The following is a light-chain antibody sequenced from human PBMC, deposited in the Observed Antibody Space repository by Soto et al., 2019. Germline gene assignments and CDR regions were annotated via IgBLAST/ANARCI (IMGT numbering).Light chain of an antibody. V-gene: IGLV2-14*01. J-gene: IGLJ1*01. CDR1: STDVGAYNS. Sequence: QSVLTQPASVSGSPGQSITISCTGTSTDVGAYNSVSWYQQHPGKAPKLMIYEVTNRDSGLSDRFSASKSGNTASLTISGLQPGEEADYYCSSYTSRSSYVFGTGTKLTVL. CDR3: SSYTSRSSYV. CDR2: EVT.